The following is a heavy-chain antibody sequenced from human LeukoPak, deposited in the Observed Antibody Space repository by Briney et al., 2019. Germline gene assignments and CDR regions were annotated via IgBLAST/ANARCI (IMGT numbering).Heavy chain of an antibody. CDR2: ISNGGGTA. Sequence: GGSLRLSCAGSGFTFSSYPMRWVRQAPGKGLQWVSAISNGGGTAYYADSGKGRFTISRDNSNSKLYLQMASLRAEDTPIYYCAARPRMPPRFDFWGLGTLVTVSS. CDR1: GFTFSSYP. V-gene: IGHV3-23*01. CDR3: AARPRMPPRFDF. J-gene: IGHJ4*02. D-gene: IGHD1-14*01.